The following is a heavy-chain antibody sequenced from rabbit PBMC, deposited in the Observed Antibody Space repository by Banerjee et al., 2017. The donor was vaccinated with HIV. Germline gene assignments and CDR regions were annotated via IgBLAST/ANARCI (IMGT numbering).Heavy chain of an antibody. CDR3: AREGAGYVGDYYFKF. CDR1: GFTLSTYW. Sequence: QLLEESGGDLVKPGASLTLTCTASGFTLSTYWMCWVRQAPGKGLEWIACIGGSSGSTYYANWAKGRFTISKTSSTTVTLQMTSLTAADTATYFCAREGAGYVGDYYFKFWGQGTLVTVS. V-gene: IGHV1S40*01. J-gene: IGHJ4*01. D-gene: IGHD6-1*01. CDR2: IGGSSGST.